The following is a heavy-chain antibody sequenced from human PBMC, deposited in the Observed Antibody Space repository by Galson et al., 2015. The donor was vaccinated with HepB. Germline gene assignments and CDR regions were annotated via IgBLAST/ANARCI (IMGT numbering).Heavy chain of an antibody. CDR1: GFTFSDYY. D-gene: IGHD3-9*01. CDR2: ISTSNSYT. V-gene: IGHV3-11*06. CDR3: ARVGYFDWLLYLFFDY. J-gene: IGHJ4*02. Sequence: SLRLSCAASGFTFSDYYMSWIRQAPGRGLEWISYISTSNSYTNYADSVKGRFTISRDNAKNSLCLQMNSLRAEDTAVYYCARVGYFDWLLYLFFDYWGQGTLVTVSS.